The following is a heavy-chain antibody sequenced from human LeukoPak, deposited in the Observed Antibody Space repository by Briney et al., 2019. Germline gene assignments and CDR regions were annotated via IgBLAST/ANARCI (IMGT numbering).Heavy chain of an antibody. CDR2: ISSSSSYI. Sequence: KPGGSLRLSCAASGFTFSSYSMNWVRQAPGKGLEWVSSISSSSSYIYYADAVKGRFTISRDNSKNTLNLQMNRLRAEDTAVYYCATMTTVTMDDAFDMWGQGTMVTVSS. D-gene: IGHD4-17*01. CDR3: ATMTTVTMDDAFDM. J-gene: IGHJ3*02. CDR1: GFTFSSYS. V-gene: IGHV3-21*01.